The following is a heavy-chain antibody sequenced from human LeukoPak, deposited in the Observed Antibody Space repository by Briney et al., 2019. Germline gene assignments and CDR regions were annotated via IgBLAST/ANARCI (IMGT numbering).Heavy chain of an antibody. CDR1: GFTFRSYA. Sequence: GGSLRLSCAASGFTFRSYAMSRGRQAPGKGGEWGSGISGSGGSTQYADSVKGRFTISRDNSKKRLYRQMNGLRAEETAVYNCAKDRQYCADDCYSLFYYWGQGTLVTVSS. D-gene: IGHD2-21*02. J-gene: IGHJ4*02. CDR2: ISGSGGST. CDR3: AKDRQYCADDCYSLFYY. V-gene: IGHV3-23*01.